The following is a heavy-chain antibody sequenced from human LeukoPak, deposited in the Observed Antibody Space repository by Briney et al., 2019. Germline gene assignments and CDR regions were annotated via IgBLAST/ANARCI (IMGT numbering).Heavy chain of an antibody. CDR3: AREMTIITYSFDS. Sequence: GGSLRLSCAPSEFTFSNYAMSWVRQAPGKGLEWVSAISETGGTIHYADSVRGRFIISRDNSKNTLYLQMNSLRAEDTAVYYCAREMTIITYSFDSWGQGTLVTVSS. D-gene: IGHD5-24*01. CDR1: EFTFSNYA. J-gene: IGHJ4*02. CDR2: ISETGGTI. V-gene: IGHV3-23*01.